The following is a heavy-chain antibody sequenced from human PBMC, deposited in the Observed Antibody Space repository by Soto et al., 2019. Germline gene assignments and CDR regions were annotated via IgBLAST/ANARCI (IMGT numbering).Heavy chain of an antibody. CDR3: ADMRGQWLPRD. V-gene: IGHV4-39*01. CDR2: IYRTGTT. CDR1: GGSISGSDYY. D-gene: IGHD6-19*01. Sequence: QLQLQESGPGLVEPSETLSLTCTVSGGSISGSDYYWAWIRQPPGKGLEWLGTIYRTGTTYYNPSLKSRVTSSVDPSKNQFSLNLHSVSAADTAVYFCADMRGQWLPRDWGQGTLVTVSS. J-gene: IGHJ4*02.